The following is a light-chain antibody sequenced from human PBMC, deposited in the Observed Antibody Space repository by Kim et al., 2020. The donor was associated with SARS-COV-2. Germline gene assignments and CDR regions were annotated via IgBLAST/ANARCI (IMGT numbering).Light chain of an antibody. CDR3: QQYDNLPHPELT. V-gene: IGKV1-33*01. J-gene: IGKJ3*01. CDR2: DAS. CDR1: QDISNY. Sequence: DIQMTQSPSSLSASVGDRVTITCQASQDISNYLNWYQQKPGKAPKLLIYDASNLETGVPSRFSGSGSGTDFTFTISSLQPEDIATYYCQQYDNLPHPELTFGPGTKVDIK.